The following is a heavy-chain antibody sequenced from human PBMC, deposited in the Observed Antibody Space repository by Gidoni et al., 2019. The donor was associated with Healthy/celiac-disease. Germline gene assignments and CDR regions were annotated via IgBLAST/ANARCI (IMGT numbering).Heavy chain of an antibody. D-gene: IGHD5-18*01. J-gene: IGHJ2*01. Sequence: QVQLQESGPGLVKPSETLSLTCAVSGYSISSVYYWGWIRQPPGKGLEWIGSIYHSGSTYYNPSLKSRVTISVDTSKNQFSLKLSSVTAADTALYYCARAGYSYGSTTYWYFDLWGRGTLVTVSS. CDR2: IYHSGST. CDR1: GYSISSVYY. CDR3: ARAGYSYGSTTYWYFDL. V-gene: IGHV4-38-2*01.